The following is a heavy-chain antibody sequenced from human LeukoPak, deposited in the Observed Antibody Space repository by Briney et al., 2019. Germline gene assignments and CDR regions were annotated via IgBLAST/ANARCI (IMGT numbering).Heavy chain of an antibody. J-gene: IGHJ4*02. D-gene: IGHD6-19*01. CDR3: ATGVRGYNSALDY. V-gene: IGHV4-34*01. CDR1: GGSFSGYY. Sequence: SETLSLTCAVYGGSFSGYYWSWIRQPPGKGLEWIGEINHSGSTNYNPSLKSRVTISVDTSKNQFSLKLSSVTAADTAVYYCATGVRGYNSALDYWGQGTLVTVSS. CDR2: INHSGST.